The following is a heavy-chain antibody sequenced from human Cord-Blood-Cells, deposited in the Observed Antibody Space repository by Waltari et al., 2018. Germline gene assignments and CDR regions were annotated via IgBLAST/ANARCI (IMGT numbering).Heavy chain of an antibody. CDR3: ARDRGDVVVVAATRAFDI. CDR2: IIPIFGTA. D-gene: IGHD2-15*01. J-gene: IGHJ3*02. V-gene: IGHV1-69*01. Sequence: QVQLVQSGAEVKKPGSSVKVSCKASGGTFSSYAISWVRQAPGQGLEWMGGIIPIFGTANYAQKFQGRVKITADESTSTAYMELSSLRSEDTAVYYCARDRGDVVVVAATRAFDIWGQGTMVTVSS. CDR1: GGTFSSYA.